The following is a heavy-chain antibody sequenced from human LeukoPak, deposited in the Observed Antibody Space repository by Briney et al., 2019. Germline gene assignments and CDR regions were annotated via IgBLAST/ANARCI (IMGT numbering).Heavy chain of an antibody. CDR1: GFTFSSYA. D-gene: IGHD2-2*01. V-gene: IGHV3-23*01. CDR2: ISGSGGST. J-gene: IGHJ6*03. Sequence: GGSLRLSCAASGFTFSSYAMSWVRQAPGKGLEWVSAISGSGGSTYYADSVKGRFTISRDNSKNTLYLQMNSLRAEDTAVYYCASLGVYCSSTSCYDYYYYYMDVWGKGTTVTVSS. CDR3: ASLGVYCSSTSCYDYYYYYMDV.